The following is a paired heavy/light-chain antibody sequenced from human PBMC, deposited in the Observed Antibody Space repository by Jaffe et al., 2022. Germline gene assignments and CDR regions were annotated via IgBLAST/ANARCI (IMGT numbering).Heavy chain of an antibody. V-gene: IGHV4-61*02. J-gene: IGHJ4*02. CDR2: IYTSGST. CDR1: GGSISSGSYY. CDR3: ARSRVSYYYDSSGYYYFDY. Sequence: QVQLQESGPGLVKPSQTLSLTCTVSGGSISSGSYYWSWIRQPAGKGLEWIGRIYTSGSTNYNPSLKSRVTISVDTSKNQFSLKLSSVTAADTAVYYCARSRVSYYYDSSGYYYFDYWGQGTLVTVSS. D-gene: IGHD3-22*01.
Light chain of an antibody. CDR3: QQYGSSSIT. CDR2: GAS. Sequence: EIVLTQSPGTLSLSPGERATLSCRASQSVSSSYLAWYQQKPGQAPRLLIYGASSRATGIPDRFSGSGSGTDFTLTISRLEPEDFAVYYCQQYGSSSITFGQGTRLEIK. CDR1: QSVSSSY. V-gene: IGKV3-20*01. J-gene: IGKJ5*01.